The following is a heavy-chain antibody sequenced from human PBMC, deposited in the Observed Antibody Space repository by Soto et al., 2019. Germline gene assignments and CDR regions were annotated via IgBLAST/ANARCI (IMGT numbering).Heavy chain of an antibody. CDR2: ISSSSSTI. Sequence: EVQLVESGVGLVQPGGSLRLSCAASGFTFSSYSMNWVRQAPGKGLEWVSYISSSSSTIYYADSVKGRFTISRDNDKNSLYLQMNSLRAEDTAVYYCARDQPLGYSSYPPNWFDPWGEGTLVTVSS. CDR1: GFTFSSYS. D-gene: IGHD4-4*01. CDR3: ARDQPLGYSSYPPNWFDP. V-gene: IGHV3-48*01. J-gene: IGHJ5*02.